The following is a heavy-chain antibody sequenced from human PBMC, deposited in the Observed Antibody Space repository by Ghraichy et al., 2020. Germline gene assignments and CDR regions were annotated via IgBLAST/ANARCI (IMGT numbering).Heavy chain of an antibody. CDR2: ISGSGGST. CDR1: GFTFSSYA. Sequence: GGSLRLSCAASGFTFSSYAMSWVRQAPGKGLEWVSAISGSGGSTYYADSVKGRFTISRDNSKNTLYLQMNSLRAEDTAVYYCAKDGTPAGYGSGSNMFDYWGQGTLVTVSS. CDR3: AKDGTPAGYGSGSNMFDY. V-gene: IGHV3-23*01. J-gene: IGHJ4*02. D-gene: IGHD3-10*01.